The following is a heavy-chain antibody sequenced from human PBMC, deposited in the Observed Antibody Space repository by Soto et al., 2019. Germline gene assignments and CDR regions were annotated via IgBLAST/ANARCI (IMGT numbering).Heavy chain of an antibody. CDR2: FYYSGTT. Sequence: SDTLSLTCTVSGGSISRYYWSWIRQPPGKGLEWIGYFYYSGTTNYNPSLKSRVTISVDTSKNQFSLKLSSVTAADTAVYYCARGDGYTFDYWGQGTLVTVS. D-gene: IGHD6-13*01. V-gene: IGHV4-59*01. CDR3: ARGDGYTFDY. CDR1: GGSISRYY. J-gene: IGHJ4*02.